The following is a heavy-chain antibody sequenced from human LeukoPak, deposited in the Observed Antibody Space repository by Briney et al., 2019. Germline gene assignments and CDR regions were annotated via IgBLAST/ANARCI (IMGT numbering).Heavy chain of an antibody. Sequence: PGGSLRLSCVASGFTFSNYWMTWVRQAPGKGLEWVANIKQDGSEKYYVDSVKGRFTISRDKAKNSLYLQINSLRAEDTHVYFCASSQLWLPNWDFDVWGRGTLVTVSS. V-gene: IGHV3-7*05. CDR2: IKQDGSEK. CDR1: GFTFSNYW. J-gene: IGHJ2*01. D-gene: IGHD5-18*01. CDR3: ASSQLWLPNWDFDV.